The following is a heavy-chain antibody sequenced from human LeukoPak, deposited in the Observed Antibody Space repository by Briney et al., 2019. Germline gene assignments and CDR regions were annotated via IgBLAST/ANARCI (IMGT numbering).Heavy chain of an antibody. V-gene: IGHV3-30*18. J-gene: IGHJ4*02. CDR1: GFTFSSYG. Sequence: PGGSLRLSCAASGFTFSSYGMHWVRQAPGKGLEWVAVISYDGSNKYYADSVKGRFTISRDNSKNTLYLQMNSLRAEDTAVYYCAKDRRQSGYFDYWGQGTLVTVSS. D-gene: IGHD1-26*01. CDR2: ISYDGSNK. CDR3: AKDRRQSGYFDY.